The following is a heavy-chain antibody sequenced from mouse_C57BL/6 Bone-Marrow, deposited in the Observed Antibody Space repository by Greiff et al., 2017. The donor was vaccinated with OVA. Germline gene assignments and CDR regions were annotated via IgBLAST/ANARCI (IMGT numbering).Heavy chain of an antibody. V-gene: IGHV5-4*01. CDR1: GFTFSSYA. CDR2: ISDGGSYT. Sequence: EVQGVESGGGLVKPGGSLKLSCAASGFTFSSYAMSWVRQTPEKRLEWVATISDGGSYTYYPDNVKGRFTISRDNAKNNLYLQMSHLKSEDTAMYYCARVTFAWFAYWGQGTLVTVSA. J-gene: IGHJ3*01. CDR3: ARVTFAWFAY.